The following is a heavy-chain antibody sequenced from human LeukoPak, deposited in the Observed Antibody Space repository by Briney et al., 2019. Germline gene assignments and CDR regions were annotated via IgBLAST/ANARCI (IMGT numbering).Heavy chain of an antibody. CDR1: GGSISSGGYY. D-gene: IGHD1-1*01. V-gene: IGHV4-39*01. Sequence: PSETLSLTCTVSGGSISSGGYYWDWIRQPPGKGLEWIGSINQSGKTYYEPSLKSRVTISVDTSKTQFSLELRTVTAADTAVYYCARKKLVARGYFDYWGQGALVTVSS. CDR2: INQSGKT. CDR3: ARKKLVARGYFDY. J-gene: IGHJ4*02.